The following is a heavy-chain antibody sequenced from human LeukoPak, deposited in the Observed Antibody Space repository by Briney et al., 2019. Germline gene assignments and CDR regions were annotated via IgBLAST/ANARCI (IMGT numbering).Heavy chain of an antibody. V-gene: IGHV3-48*03. CDR1: GFTFSSYE. J-gene: IGHJ5*02. CDR2: ISSSGSTM. CDR3: ARQIWFDP. Sequence: PGGSLRLSCAASGFTFSSYEMHWVRQAPGKGLEWVSYISSSGSTMYYADSVKGRFTISRDNAKNSLYLQMNSLRAEGTAVYYCARQIWFDPWGQGTLVTVSS.